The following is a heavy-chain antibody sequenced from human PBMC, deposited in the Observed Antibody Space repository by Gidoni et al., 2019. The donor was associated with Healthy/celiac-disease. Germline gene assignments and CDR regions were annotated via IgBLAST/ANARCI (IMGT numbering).Heavy chain of an antibody. V-gene: IGHV3-48*02. CDR2: ISSSSSTI. Sequence: EVQLVESGGGLVQPGVSLRLSCAASGFTFSSYSMNWVRQAPGKGLEWVSYISSSSSTIYYADSVKGRFTISRDNAKNSLYLQMNSLRDEDTAVYYCARVPDGYNYPYYFDYWGQGTLVTVSS. CDR1: GFTFSSYS. D-gene: IGHD5-12*01. J-gene: IGHJ4*02. CDR3: ARVPDGYNYPYYFDY.